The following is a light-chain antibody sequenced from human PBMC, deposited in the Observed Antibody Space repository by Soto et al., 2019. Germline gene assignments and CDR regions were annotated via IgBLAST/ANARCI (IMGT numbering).Light chain of an antibody. CDR1: QSLLHSNGYNY. V-gene: IGKV2-28*01. CDR3: MQALQTPLT. CDR2: LGS. J-gene: IGKJ4*01. Sequence: DIVMIQSPLSLPVTPGEPASISCRSSQSLLHSNGYNYLDWYLQKPGQSPQLLIYLGSNRASGVPDRFSGSGSGTDSTLKISRVEAEDVGVYYCMQALQTPLTFGGGTKVEIK.